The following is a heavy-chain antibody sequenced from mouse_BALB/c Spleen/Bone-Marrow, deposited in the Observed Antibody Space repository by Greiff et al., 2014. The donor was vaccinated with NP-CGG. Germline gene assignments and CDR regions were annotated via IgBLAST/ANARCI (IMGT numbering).Heavy chain of an antibody. Sequence: QVQLQQSGAELARPGASVKMSCKASGYSFTSYTMHWVKQRPGQGLEWIGYINPSSGYTNYNQKFKDKATLTADKSSSTAYMQRSSLTSEDPAVYYCEEGWDSEGYLDYGGQGPPPTSPS. CDR3: EEGWDSEGYLDY. V-gene: IGHV1-4*01. D-gene: IGHD2-3*01. CDR2: INPSSGYT. CDR1: GYSFTSYT. J-gene: IGHJ2*01.